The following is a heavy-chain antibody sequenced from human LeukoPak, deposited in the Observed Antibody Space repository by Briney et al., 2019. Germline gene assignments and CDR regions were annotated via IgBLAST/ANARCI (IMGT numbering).Heavy chain of an antibody. CDR3: ARFYCSSPSCYAGGPSNGFDI. D-gene: IGHD2-2*01. CDR2: IHYSGST. V-gene: IGHV4-59*01. Sequence: SETLSLTCTVSGGSISSYYWSWIRQPPGKGLEWIGYIHYSGSTNYNPSLKSRVTISVDTSKNQFSLKLSSVTAADTAIYYCARFYCSSPSCYAGGPSNGFDIWGQGTMVTVSS. J-gene: IGHJ3*02. CDR1: GGSISSYY.